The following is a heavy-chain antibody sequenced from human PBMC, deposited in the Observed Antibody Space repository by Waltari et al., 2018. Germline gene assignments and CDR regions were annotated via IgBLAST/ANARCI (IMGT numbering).Heavy chain of an antibody. D-gene: IGHD4-17*01. CDR3: ARGTTVEAFDY. CDR1: GGSISSYY. CDR2: IYYSGST. Sequence: QVQLQESGPGLVTPSETLSLTCTVSGGSISSYYWSWIRQPPGKGLEWIGYIYYSGSTNYNPSLKSRVTISVDTSKNQFSLKLSSVTAADTAVYYCARGTTVEAFDYWGQGTLVTVSS. J-gene: IGHJ4*02. V-gene: IGHV4-59*01.